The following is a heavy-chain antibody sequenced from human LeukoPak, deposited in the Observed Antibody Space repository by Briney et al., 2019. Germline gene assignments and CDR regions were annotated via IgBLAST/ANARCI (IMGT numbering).Heavy chain of an antibody. CDR2: IIPIFGTA. Sequence: SVKVSCKASRGTFSSYAISWVRQAPGQGLEWMGGIIPIFGTANYAQKFQGRVTITADESTSTAYMELSSLRSEDTAVYYCARAHFDILTGASYYYYGMDVWGKGTTVTVSS. CDR1: RGTFSSYA. J-gene: IGHJ6*04. V-gene: IGHV1-69*01. D-gene: IGHD3-9*01. CDR3: ARAHFDILTGASYYYYGMDV.